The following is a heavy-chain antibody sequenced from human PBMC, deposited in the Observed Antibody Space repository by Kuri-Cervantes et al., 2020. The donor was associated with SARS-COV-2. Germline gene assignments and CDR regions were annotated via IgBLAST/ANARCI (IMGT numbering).Heavy chain of an antibody. V-gene: IGHV1-2*02. CDR2: INPNSGGT. Sequence: ASVKVSCKASGYTFTGYYMHCVRQAPGQGLEWMGWINPNSGGTNYAQMYQGRVTMTRDTSISTAYMELSWLRSDDTAVYYCAREFGYSGSYARQYNWFDPWGQGTLVTVSS. CDR1: GYTFTGYY. CDR3: AREFGYSGSYARQYNWFDP. J-gene: IGHJ5*02. D-gene: IGHD1-26*01.